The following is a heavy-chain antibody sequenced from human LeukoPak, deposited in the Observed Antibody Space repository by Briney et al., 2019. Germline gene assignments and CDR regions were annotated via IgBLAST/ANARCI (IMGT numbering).Heavy chain of an antibody. D-gene: IGHD3-10*02. CDR1: GFTFSRHW. CDR3: ACSGAAPL. V-gene: IGHV3-33*08. CDR2: IWYDGSNK. Sequence: GGSLRLSCAASGFTFSRHWMYWVRQAPGKGLEWVAVIWYDGSNKYYADSVKGRFTISRDNSKNTLYLQMNSLRAEDTAVYYCACSGAAPLWGQGTLVTVSS. J-gene: IGHJ4*02.